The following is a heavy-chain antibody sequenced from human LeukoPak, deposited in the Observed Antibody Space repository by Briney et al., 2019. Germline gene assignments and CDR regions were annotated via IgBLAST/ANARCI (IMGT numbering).Heavy chain of an antibody. Sequence: SETLSLTCTVSGGSISSSSYYWGWIRQPPGKGLEWIGSIYDSGSTYYNPSLKSRVTISVDTSKNQFSLKLSSVTAADTAVYYCARLATIFGVVTYYYYGMDVWGQGTTVTVSS. CDR2: IYDSGST. CDR1: GGSISSSSYY. D-gene: IGHD3-3*01. J-gene: IGHJ6*02. V-gene: IGHV4-39*01. CDR3: ARLATIFGVVTYYYYGMDV.